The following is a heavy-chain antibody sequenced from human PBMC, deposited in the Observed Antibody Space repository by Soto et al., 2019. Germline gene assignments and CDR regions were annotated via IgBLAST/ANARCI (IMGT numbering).Heavy chain of an antibody. D-gene: IGHD5-18*01. CDR2: IYYSGT. CDR3: ASGTGYSYCHDY. CDR1: GGSISSYY. J-gene: IGHJ4*02. V-gene: IGHV4-59*12. Sequence: PSETLSLTCSVSGGSISSYYWSWIRQPPGKGLEWIAYIYYSGTSYNPSLKSRVTISVDTSKNQFSLKLSSVTAADTAVYYCASGTGYSYCHDYWGPGTLVTVSS.